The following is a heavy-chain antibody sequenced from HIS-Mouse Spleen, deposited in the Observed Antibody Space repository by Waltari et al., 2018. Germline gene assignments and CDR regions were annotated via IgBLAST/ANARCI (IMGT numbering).Heavy chain of an antibody. D-gene: IGHD7-27*01. V-gene: IGHV4-39*01. J-gene: IGHJ4*02. CDR1: GGSISSSSYY. CDR2: IYYSGGT. CDR3: ARHLRKTGDRRYFDY. Sequence: QLQLQESGPGLVKPSETLSLTCTVSGGSISSSSYYWGWIRQPPGKGLEWIGSIYYSGGTSYNPSLKSRVTISVDTSKNQFSLKLSSVTAADTAVYYCARHLRKTGDRRYFDYWCQGTLVTVSS.